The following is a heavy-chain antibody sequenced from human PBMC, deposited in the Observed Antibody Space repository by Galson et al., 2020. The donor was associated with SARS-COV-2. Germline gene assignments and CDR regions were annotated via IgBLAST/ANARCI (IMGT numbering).Heavy chain of an antibody. D-gene: IGHD2-15*01. CDR1: GSSISSGYH. V-gene: IGHV4-38-2*01. CDR2: IYHSGST. CDR3: ARQPREEYCNYDTCPKSWFDP. Sequence: SETLSLTCAVSGSSISSGYHWCWIRQTPAKGLEWIGSIYHSGSTYYNPSLKSRVTISVDTSKNQFSLKLSSVTAADTAVYYCARQPREEYCNYDTCPKSWFDPWGQGTLVTVSS. J-gene: IGHJ5*02.